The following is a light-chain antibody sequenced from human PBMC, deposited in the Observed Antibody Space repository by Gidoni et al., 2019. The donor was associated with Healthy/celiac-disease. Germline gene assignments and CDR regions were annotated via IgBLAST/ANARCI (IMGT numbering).Light chain of an antibody. CDR1: HGIRYD. CDR3: LQHNSYPPA. J-gene: IGKJ1*01. V-gene: IGKV1-17*01. Sequence: IQMTQSPSSLSASVGDRVTITCRASHGIRYDLGWYQQKQGKAPKRLIYAASSLKSGVPSTFSGRGSGKEFTLTISSLQAEDFATYYCLQHNSYPPAFXQXTKVEIK. CDR2: AAS.